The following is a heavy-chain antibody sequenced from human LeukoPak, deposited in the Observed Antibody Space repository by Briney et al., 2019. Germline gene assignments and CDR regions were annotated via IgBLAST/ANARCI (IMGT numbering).Heavy chain of an antibody. D-gene: IGHD6-13*01. Sequence: PGGSLRLSCAPSGFTFSSYGMHWVRQAPGKGLEWVAVISYDGSNKYYADSVKGRFTISRDNSKNTLYLQMNSLRAEDTAVYYCAKGRDSSSWLDYFDYWGQGTLVTVSS. CDR1: GFTFSSYG. CDR3: AKGRDSSSWLDYFDY. CDR2: ISYDGSNK. J-gene: IGHJ4*02. V-gene: IGHV3-30*18.